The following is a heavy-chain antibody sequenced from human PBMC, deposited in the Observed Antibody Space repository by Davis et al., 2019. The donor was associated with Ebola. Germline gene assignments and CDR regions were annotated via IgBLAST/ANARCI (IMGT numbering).Heavy chain of an antibody. J-gene: IGHJ6*02. CDR3: ARDSSGETAIYYYYYYGMDV. D-gene: IGHD3-10*01. CDR2: INTNTGNP. Sequence: ASVKVSCKASGYTFTSYAMNWVRQAPGQGLEWMGWINTNTGNPTSAQGFTGRFVFSLDTSVSTAYLQISSLKAEDTAVYYCARDSSGETAIYYYYYYGMDVWGQGTLVTVSS. CDR1: GYTFTSYA. V-gene: IGHV7-4-1*02.